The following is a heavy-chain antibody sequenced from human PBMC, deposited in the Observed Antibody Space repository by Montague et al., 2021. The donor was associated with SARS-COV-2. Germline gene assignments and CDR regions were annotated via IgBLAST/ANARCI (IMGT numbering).Heavy chain of an antibody. CDR1: GGSISGGSYY. V-gene: IGHV4-61*02. D-gene: IGHD5-12*01. J-gene: IGHJ4*02. CDR3: ARAHSGSWAHLDN. Sequence: TLSLTCTVSGGSISGGSYYWSWIRQPAGKGLEWIGRIYTSGTTDYSFSLKSRVTISVDTSKNQFSLKLTSVTAVDTAVYYCARAHSGSWAHLDNWGQGSLVTVSS. CDR2: IYTSGTT.